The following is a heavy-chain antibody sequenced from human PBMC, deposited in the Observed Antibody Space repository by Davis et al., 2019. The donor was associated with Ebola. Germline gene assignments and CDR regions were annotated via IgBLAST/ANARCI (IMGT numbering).Heavy chain of an antibody. CDR1: GFTFSSHG. D-gene: IGHD3-10*01. Sequence: GGSLRLSCAVSGFTFSSHGMNWVRQAPGKGLEWVANIKQDGSEKYYVDSVKGRFTISRDNAKNSLYLQMNSLRAEDTAVYYCARGRSITMVRGVMGWYFDLWGRGTLVTVSS. J-gene: IGHJ2*01. CDR3: ARGRSITMVRGVMGWYFDL. V-gene: IGHV3-7*01. CDR2: IKQDGSEK.